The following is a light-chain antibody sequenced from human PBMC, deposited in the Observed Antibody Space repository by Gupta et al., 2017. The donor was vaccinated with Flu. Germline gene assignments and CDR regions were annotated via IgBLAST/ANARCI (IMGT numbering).Light chain of an antibody. CDR2: RVN. Sequence: SVLTQPPSAYGTPGQSVTISCSGTTFNIGNNYVHWFQQLPGAAPRLLIYRVNERPSGVPDRFSASKSATSGSLAISGLRSEDEGDYFCGAWDNHLNSFVFGTGTTVTV. J-gene: IGLJ1*01. V-gene: IGLV1-47*01. CDR3: GAWDNHLNSFV. CDR1: TFNIGNNY.